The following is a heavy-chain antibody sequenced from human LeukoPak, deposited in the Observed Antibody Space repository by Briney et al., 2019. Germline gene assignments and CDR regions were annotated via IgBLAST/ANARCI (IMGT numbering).Heavy chain of an antibody. CDR3: ARGYGSLST. Sequence: GGSLRLSCAASGFTFSSYAMSWVRQAPGKGLEWVSAISGTGGKTYYADSVRGRFTISRDNSKNTVYLQMNSLRAEDTAVYYCARGYGSLSTWGQGTLVTVSS. CDR2: ISGTGGKT. D-gene: IGHD6-13*01. V-gene: IGHV3-23*01. J-gene: IGHJ4*02. CDR1: GFTFSSYA.